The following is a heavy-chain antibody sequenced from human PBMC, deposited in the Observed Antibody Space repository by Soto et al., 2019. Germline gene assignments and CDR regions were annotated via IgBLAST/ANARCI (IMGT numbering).Heavy chain of an antibody. J-gene: IGHJ6*02. CDR1: GFTFRDHA. CDR3: ARALFPDVDIYAMDV. Sequence: GGSLRLSCAASGFTFRDHAMHWVRQAPDKGREWLAIIWNDGSNKFYAGSVQGRFTISRDNSKNTVYLQMNTLSAEDTAVYYCARALFPDVDIYAMDVWGQGTTVTVSS. D-gene: IGHD5-12*01. CDR2: IWNDGSNK. V-gene: IGHV3-33*01.